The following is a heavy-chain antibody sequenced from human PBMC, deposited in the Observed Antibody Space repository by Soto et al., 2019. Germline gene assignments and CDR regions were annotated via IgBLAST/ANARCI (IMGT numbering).Heavy chain of an antibody. D-gene: IGHD2-21*01. CDR3: AHRWEVYCGGDCWRRYTVC. CDR1: GFSLSTSGVG. CDR2: IYWDEDK. V-gene: IGHV2-5*02. J-gene: IGHJ4*02. Sequence: QITLKESGPTLVKPTQTLTLTCTFSGFSLSTSGVGVGWIRQPPGKALEWLALIYWDEDKRYSPSLKSRCTITMDTSKNQVVITVTNMGRGDTAKYCGAHRWEVYCGGDCWRRYTVCWGQGTVVTVSS.